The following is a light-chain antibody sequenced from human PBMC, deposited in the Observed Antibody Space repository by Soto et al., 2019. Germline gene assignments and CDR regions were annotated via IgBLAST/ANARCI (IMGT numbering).Light chain of an antibody. CDR1: QSISSY. Sequence: DIQMTQSPSSLSASVGDRVTITCRASQSISSYLNWYQQKPGKAPKLLIYAASSLQSGVPSRFSCSGSGTDFTLTISSLQLEDFGTYYCHQSYSTPLTFGPGTKVDIK. CDR2: AAS. J-gene: IGKJ3*01. CDR3: HQSYSTPLT. V-gene: IGKV1-39*01.